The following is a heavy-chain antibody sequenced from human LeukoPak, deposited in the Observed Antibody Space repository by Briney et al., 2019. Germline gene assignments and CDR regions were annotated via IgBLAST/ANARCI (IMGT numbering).Heavy chain of an antibody. CDR3: ARDWAAVVTPPLYVY. J-gene: IGHJ4*02. CDR1: GFTFSSYA. CDR2: LASGAPP. Sequence: PGGSLRLSCAASGFTFSSYAMSWVRQAPGKGLEWVSALASGAPPYYADSVQGRFTISRDNSKNTLYLQMNSLRAEDTAVYYCARDWAAVVTPPLYVYWGQGTLVTVSS. V-gene: IGHV3-23*01. D-gene: IGHD4-23*01.